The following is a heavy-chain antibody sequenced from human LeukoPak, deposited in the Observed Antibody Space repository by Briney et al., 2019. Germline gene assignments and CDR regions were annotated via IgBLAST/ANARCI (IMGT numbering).Heavy chain of an antibody. CDR1: GFTFSSYA. Sequence: GGSLRLSCAASGFTFSSYAMSWVRQAPGKGLEWVSAISGSGGSTYYADSVKGRFTISRDNSKNTLYLQMNSLRAEDTAVYYCAKGSSSSGYYYYYGMDARGQGTTVTVSS. V-gene: IGHV3-23*01. D-gene: IGHD6-6*01. CDR3: AKGSSSSGYYYYYGMDA. J-gene: IGHJ6*02. CDR2: ISGSGGST.